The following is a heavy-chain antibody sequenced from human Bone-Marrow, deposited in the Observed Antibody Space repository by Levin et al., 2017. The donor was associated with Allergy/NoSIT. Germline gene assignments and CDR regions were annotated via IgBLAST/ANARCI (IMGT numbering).Heavy chain of an antibody. Sequence: PSETLSLTCAVYGGSFSGYYWSWIRQPPGKGLEWIGEINHSGSTNYNPSLKSRVTISVDTSKNQFSLKLSSVTAADTAVYYCARDRGRVILTGYWRWFDPWGQGTLVTVSS. CDR3: ARDRGRVILTGYWRWFDP. CDR2: INHSGST. D-gene: IGHD3-9*01. CDR1: GGSFSGYY. V-gene: IGHV4-34*01. J-gene: IGHJ5*02.